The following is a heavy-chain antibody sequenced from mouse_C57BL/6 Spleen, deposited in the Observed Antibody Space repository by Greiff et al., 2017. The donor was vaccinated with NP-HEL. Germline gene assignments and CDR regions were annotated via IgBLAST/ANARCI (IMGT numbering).Heavy chain of an antibody. V-gene: IGHV1-18*01. Sequence: VQLQQSGPELVKPGASVKIPCKASGYTFTDYNMDWVKQSHGKSLEWIGDINPNNGGTIYNQKFKGKATLTVDKSSSTAYMELRSLTSEDTAVYYCARRDFTTVVATDYYAMDYWGQGTSVTVSS. D-gene: IGHD1-1*01. J-gene: IGHJ4*01. CDR2: INPNNGGT. CDR3: ARRDFTTVVATDYYAMDY. CDR1: GYTFTDYN.